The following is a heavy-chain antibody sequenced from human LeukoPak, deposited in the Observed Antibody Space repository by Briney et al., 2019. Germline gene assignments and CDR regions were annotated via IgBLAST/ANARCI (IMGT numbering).Heavy chain of an antibody. CDR3: ARQVVAVAGTGYFDY. CDR2: IYYSGST. CDR1: GRSIRSSSYY. D-gene: IGHD6-19*01. J-gene: IGHJ4*02. Sequence: PSPSLSLTCTVAGRSIRSSSYYWGWIRQPPGKGLQWFGSIYYSGSTYYNASLKSRGTISVDTSKNQFSLKLNSVTAADTAVYFCARQVVAVAGTGYFDYWGQGTLVTVSS. V-gene: IGHV4-39*01.